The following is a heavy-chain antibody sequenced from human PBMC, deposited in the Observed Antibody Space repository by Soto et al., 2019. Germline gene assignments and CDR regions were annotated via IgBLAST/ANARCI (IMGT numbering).Heavy chain of an antibody. Sequence: GASVKVSCKASGGTFSSYAISWVRQAPGQGLEWMGAIIPIFGTANYAQKFQGRVTITADESTSTAYMELSSLRTEDTAVYYCARDRYYYGSGRLRYYGMDVWSQGTTVTVSS. CDR1: GGTFSSYA. D-gene: IGHD3-10*01. J-gene: IGHJ6*02. V-gene: IGHV1-69*13. CDR3: ARDRYYYGSGRLRYYGMDV. CDR2: IIPIFGTA.